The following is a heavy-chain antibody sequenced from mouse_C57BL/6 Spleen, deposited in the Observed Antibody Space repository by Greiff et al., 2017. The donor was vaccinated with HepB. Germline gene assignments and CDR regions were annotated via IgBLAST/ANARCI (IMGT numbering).Heavy chain of an antibody. CDR3: SRGGVYYGNFEYFDV. Sequence: VQLQQSGPELVKPGASVKMSCKASGYTFTDYNMHWVKQSHGKSLEWIGYINPNNGGTSYNQKFKGKATLTVNKSSSTAYMELRSLTSEDSAVYYCSRGGVYYGNFEYFDVWGTGTTVTVSS. D-gene: IGHD2-1*01. V-gene: IGHV1-22*01. CDR1: GYTFTDYN. J-gene: IGHJ1*03. CDR2: INPNNGGT.